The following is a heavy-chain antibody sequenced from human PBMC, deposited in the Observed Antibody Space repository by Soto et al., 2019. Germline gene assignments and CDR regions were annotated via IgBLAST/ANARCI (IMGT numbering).Heavy chain of an antibody. Sequence: EVQLLESGGGLEQRGGSLRLSCAASGFTFSSYAMSWVRQAPGKGLEWVSAISGSGGSTYYADSVKGRFTISRDNSKNTLYLQMNSLRAEDTAVYYCAKPYSSSWPYFDYWGQGTLVTVSS. CDR2: ISGSGGST. CDR3: AKPYSSSWPYFDY. V-gene: IGHV3-23*01. D-gene: IGHD6-13*01. J-gene: IGHJ4*02. CDR1: GFTFSSYA.